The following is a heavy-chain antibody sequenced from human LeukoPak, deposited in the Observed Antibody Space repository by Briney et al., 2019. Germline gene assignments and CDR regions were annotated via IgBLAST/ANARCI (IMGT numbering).Heavy chain of an antibody. D-gene: IGHD6-13*01. V-gene: IGHV3-7*01. CDR1: GFTFSNYW. Sequence: GGALTLSCAASGFTFSNYWMRWVRQAPEQGVEGVASIKQDGSVNYYVDSVKGRFTISRDNAKNSLYLQMNSLRAEDTAVYYCARDHTAAADIDYWGQGTLVTVSS. J-gene: IGHJ4*02. CDR3: ARDHTAAADIDY. CDR2: IKQDGSVN.